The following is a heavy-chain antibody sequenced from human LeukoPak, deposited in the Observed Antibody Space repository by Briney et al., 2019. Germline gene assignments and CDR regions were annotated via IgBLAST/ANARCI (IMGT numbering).Heavy chain of an antibody. V-gene: IGHV3-11*01. Sequence: GGSLRLSCAASGFTFSDYYMSWIRQAPGKGLEWVSYISSSGSTIYYADSVKGRFTISRDNAKNSLYLQMNSVRAEDTAVYYCARDPPAMDGRFDYWGQGTLVTVSS. CDR2: ISSSGSTI. CDR3: ARDPPAMDGRFDY. CDR1: GFTFSDYY. D-gene: IGHD5-18*01. J-gene: IGHJ4*02.